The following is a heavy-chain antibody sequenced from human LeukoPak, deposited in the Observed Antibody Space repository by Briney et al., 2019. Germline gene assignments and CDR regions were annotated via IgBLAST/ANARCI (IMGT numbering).Heavy chain of an antibody. D-gene: IGHD2-15*01. CDR3: ARHLVVSYPNRYCSGGSCYHSLFPPDY. J-gene: IGHJ4*02. CDR1: GYSFTSYW. Sequence: GESLKISCKGSGYSFTSYWIGWVRQMPGKGLEWMGIIYPGDSDTRYSPSFQGQVTISADKSISTAYLQWSSLKASDTAMYYCARHLVVSYPNRYCSGGSCYHSLFPPDYWGQGTLVTVSS. V-gene: IGHV5-51*01. CDR2: IYPGDSDT.